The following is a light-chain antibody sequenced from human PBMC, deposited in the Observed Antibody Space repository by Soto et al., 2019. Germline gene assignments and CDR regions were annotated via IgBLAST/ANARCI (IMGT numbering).Light chain of an antibody. Sequence: DIQMTQSPSTLSASVGDRVTITCRASQSISSRLAWFQQKPERAPRVLIYDASSLESGVPSRFSGSGSGTEFTLTISSLQPDDFATYYCQQYQTFWTFGQGTKV. CDR2: DAS. CDR3: QQYQTFWT. CDR1: QSISSR. V-gene: IGKV1-5*01. J-gene: IGKJ1*01.